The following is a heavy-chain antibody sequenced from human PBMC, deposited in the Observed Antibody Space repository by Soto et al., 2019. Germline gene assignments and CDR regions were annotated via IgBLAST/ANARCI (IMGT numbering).Heavy chain of an antibody. V-gene: IGHV3-23*01. D-gene: IGHD6-19*01. CDR1: GFTFSSYA. J-gene: IGHJ5*02. CDR2: ISGSGGST. Sequence: PGGSLRLSCAASGFTFSSYAMSWVRQAPGKGLEWVSAISGSGGSTYYADSVKGRFTISRDNSKNTLYLQMNSLRAEDTAVYYCAKDPGIAVAGTDWFDPWGQGTLVTVSS. CDR3: AKDPGIAVAGTDWFDP.